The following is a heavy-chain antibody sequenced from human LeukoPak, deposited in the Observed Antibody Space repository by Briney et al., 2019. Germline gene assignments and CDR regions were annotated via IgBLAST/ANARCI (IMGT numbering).Heavy chain of an antibody. CDR1: GFTFSSYA. J-gene: IGHJ4*02. Sequence: PGGSLRLSCTASGFTFSSYAMSRVRQAPGKGLEWVSAISGSGGSTYYAGSVKGRFTISRDNSKNTLYLQMNSLRAEDTAVYYFAKDELTSGYYWGYGGQGTPVTVSS. V-gene: IGHV3-23*01. CDR3: AKDELTSGYYWGY. D-gene: IGHD3-22*01. CDR2: ISGSGGST.